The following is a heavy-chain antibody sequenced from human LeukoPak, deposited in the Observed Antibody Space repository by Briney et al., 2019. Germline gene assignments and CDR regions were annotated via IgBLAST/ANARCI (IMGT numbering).Heavy chain of an antibody. Sequence: GGSLRLSCTASGFTFSDYYMSWIRQAPGKGLEWVSYISTSSSTIYYGDSVKGRFTISRDNAKNSLYLQMNSLRAEDTAVYYCARDSCSNGVCFDYWGQGTLSPSPQ. CDR2: ISTSSSTI. CDR3: ARDSCSNGVCFDY. D-gene: IGHD2-8*01. V-gene: IGHV3-11*04. CDR1: GFTFSDYY. J-gene: IGHJ4*02.